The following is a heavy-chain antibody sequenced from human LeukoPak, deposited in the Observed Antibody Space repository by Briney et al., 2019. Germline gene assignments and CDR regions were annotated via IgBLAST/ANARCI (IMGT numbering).Heavy chain of an antibody. CDR2: ISGSGGST. CDR1: GFTFSSYA. D-gene: IGHD3-22*01. V-gene: IGHV3-23*01. J-gene: IGHJ4*02. Sequence: PGGSLRLSCAASGFTFSSYAMSWVRQAPGKGLEWVSAISGSGGSTYYADSVKGRFTISRDNSENTLYLQMNSLRAEDTAVYYCAKMGTYYYDSSGYPDYWGQGTLVTVSS. CDR3: AKMGTYYYDSSGYPDY.